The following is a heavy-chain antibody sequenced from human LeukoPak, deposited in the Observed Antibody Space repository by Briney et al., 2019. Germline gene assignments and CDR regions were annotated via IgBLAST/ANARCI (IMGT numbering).Heavy chain of an antibody. CDR1: GYSISSGYY. Sequence: PSQTLSLTCTVSGYSISSGYYWGWIRQPPGKGLEWIGSIYHGGNTYYNPSLESRVTISVDTSKNQFSLKLSSVTAADTAVYYCARGYSGSYHTPFYWGQGTLVTVSS. CDR2: IYHGGNT. V-gene: IGHV4-38-2*02. CDR3: ARGYSGSYHTPFY. J-gene: IGHJ4*02. D-gene: IGHD1-26*01.